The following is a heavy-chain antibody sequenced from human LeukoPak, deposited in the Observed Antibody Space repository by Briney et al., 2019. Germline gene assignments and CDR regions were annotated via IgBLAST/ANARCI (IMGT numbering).Heavy chain of an antibody. Sequence: PSETLSLTCAVCGGSFSGYYWSWIRQPPGKGLEWIGEINHSGSTNYNPSLKSRVTISVDTSKNQFSLKLSSVTAADTAVYYCARAHYTFSRYGGFDYWGQGTLVTVSS. V-gene: IGHV4-34*01. D-gene: IGHD3-3*01. J-gene: IGHJ4*02. CDR1: GGSFSGYY. CDR3: ARAHYTFSRYGGFDY. CDR2: INHSGST.